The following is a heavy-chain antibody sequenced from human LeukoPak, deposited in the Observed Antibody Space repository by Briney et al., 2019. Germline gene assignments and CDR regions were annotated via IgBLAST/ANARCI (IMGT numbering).Heavy chain of an antibody. V-gene: IGHV5-51*01. CDR3: ARLSRGYYFDY. D-gene: IGHD3-22*01. CDR2: IFPGDSDT. Sequence: GESLKISCKGSGYRFTTYWIGWVRQMPGKGLEWMGIIFPGDSDTIYNPSFQGQVTISADKSISTAYLQWSSLKASDTAMYYCARLSRGYYFDYWGQGTLVTVSS. CDR1: GYRFTTYW. J-gene: IGHJ4*02.